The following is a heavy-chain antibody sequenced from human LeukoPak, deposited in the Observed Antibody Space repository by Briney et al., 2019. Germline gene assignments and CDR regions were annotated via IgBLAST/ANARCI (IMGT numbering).Heavy chain of an antibody. J-gene: IGHJ3*02. D-gene: IGHD3-22*01. Sequence: PGGSLSLSCAASGFTVSSNYMSWVRQAPGKGLEWVSSISGTSTYIYYADSVKGRFTISRDNAENSLYLQMNSLRAEDTAVYYCARGYSESSGRYAFDIWGQGTMVTVSS. V-gene: IGHV3-21*01. CDR1: GFTVSSNY. CDR3: ARGYSESSGRYAFDI. CDR2: ISGTSTYI.